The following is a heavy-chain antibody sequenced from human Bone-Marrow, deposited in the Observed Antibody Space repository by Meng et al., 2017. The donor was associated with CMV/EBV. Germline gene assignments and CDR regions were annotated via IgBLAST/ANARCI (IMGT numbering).Heavy chain of an antibody. Sequence: ASVKVSCKASGYTFTGYYMHWVRQAPGQGLEWMGWINPNSGGTNYAQKFQGRVTMTRDTSISTAYMELSRLRSDDTAVYYCARVSYYDFWSGYSNWLDPWGQGTLVTVSS. CDR1: GYTFTGYY. D-gene: IGHD3-3*01. CDR2: INPNSGGT. J-gene: IGHJ5*02. CDR3: ARVSYYDFWSGYSNWLDP. V-gene: IGHV1-2*02.